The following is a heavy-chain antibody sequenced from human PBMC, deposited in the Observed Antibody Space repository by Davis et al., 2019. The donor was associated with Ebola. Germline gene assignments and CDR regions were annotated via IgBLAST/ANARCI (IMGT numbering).Heavy chain of an antibody. CDR3: ARQERYDFPAFDY. V-gene: IGHV4-39*01. CDR2: IYYSGST. Sequence: GSLRLSCTVSGGSITSSSYYWGWLRQPPGKGLEWIGSIYYSGSTYYNPSLKSRVTISVDTSKNQFSLKLSSVTAADTAVYYCARQERYDFPAFDYWGQGTLVTVSS. D-gene: IGHD3-3*01. CDR1: GGSITSSSYY. J-gene: IGHJ4*02.